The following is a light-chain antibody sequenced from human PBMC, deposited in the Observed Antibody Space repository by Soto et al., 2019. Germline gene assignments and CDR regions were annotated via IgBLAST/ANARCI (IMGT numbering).Light chain of an antibody. Sequence: EILLTQSPDSLSLSPGDRATLSCRASQSFSSTFFAWYQQKPGQAPRLLIYGASSRAPGIPARFSGSGSGTDFALTISRLEPEDFAVYYCQQYASSVTFGQGTKVEIK. J-gene: IGKJ1*01. CDR3: QQYASSVT. CDR1: QSFSSTF. V-gene: IGKV3-20*01. CDR2: GAS.